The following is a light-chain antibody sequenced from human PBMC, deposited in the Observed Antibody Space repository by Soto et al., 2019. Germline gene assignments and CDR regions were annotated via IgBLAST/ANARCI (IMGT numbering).Light chain of an antibody. CDR3: QQYGSLDT. J-gene: IGKJ1*01. CDR2: GAS. V-gene: IGKV3-15*01. Sequence: EIGMTLSQAALSVSPCEVAILCCRASQSVSSNLAWYQHKPGQAPRLLIYGASTRATGIPARFSGSGSGTDFTLTISRLEPDDFAVYYCQQYGSLDTFGQGTKVDIK. CDR1: QSVSSN.